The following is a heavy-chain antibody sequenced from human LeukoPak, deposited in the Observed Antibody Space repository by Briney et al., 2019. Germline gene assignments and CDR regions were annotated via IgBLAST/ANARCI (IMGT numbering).Heavy chain of an antibody. D-gene: IGHD3-22*01. Sequence: GGSLRLSCAAAGFTFSSYGLSWVRQAPGKGLEWVSAISGGGGNTYYADSVKGRFTISRDNSKNTLYLQMNSLRADDTAVYYCAKDLYYDGSGYQFDYWGQGTLVTVSS. J-gene: IGHJ4*02. CDR3: AKDLYYDGSGYQFDY. CDR2: ISGGGGNT. CDR1: GFTFSSYG. V-gene: IGHV3-23*01.